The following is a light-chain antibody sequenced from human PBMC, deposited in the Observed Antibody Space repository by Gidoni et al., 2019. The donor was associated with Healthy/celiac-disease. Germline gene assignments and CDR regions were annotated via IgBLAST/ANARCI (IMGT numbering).Light chain of an antibody. CDR3: QQRSNWLT. CDR2: DAS. J-gene: IGKJ4*01. Sequence: DIVFTQSPATLSLSPVERATLSCRASQSVSSYLAWYQHKPGQSPRLLIYDASNRATGIPARCSGSGSGTDLTITIRRLEHEDFEVYYWQQRSNWLTFGGGTKVEIK. CDR1: QSVSSY. V-gene: IGKV3-11*01.